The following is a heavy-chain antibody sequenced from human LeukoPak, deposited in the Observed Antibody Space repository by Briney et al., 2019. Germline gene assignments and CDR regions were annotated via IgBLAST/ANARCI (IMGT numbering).Heavy chain of an antibody. V-gene: IGHV1-18*01. CDR2: ISGYNGNT. CDR1: GYTFTNYG. Sequence: ASVKVSCKTSGYTFTNYGISWVRQAPGHGLEWMGWISGYNGNTNYVQKFRGRVAMTIDTSTSTVYMDLRSLRSDDTAVYYCARDIATVQHQDWGQGTLVTVSS. J-gene: IGHJ4*02. CDR3: ARDIATVQHQD. D-gene: IGHD1-1*01.